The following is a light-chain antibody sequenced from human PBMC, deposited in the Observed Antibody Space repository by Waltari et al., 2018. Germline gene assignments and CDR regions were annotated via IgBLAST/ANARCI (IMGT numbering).Light chain of an antibody. CDR2: AAS. Sequence: DIQMTHSPSSLSASVGDRVPITCRASQSISSYLNWYQQKPGKAHKLLIYAASSLQSGVPSRFSGSGSGTDFTLTISSLQPEDFATYYCQQSYSTPLTFGGGTKVEIK. J-gene: IGKJ4*01. V-gene: IGKV1-39*01. CDR3: QQSYSTPLT. CDR1: QSISSY.